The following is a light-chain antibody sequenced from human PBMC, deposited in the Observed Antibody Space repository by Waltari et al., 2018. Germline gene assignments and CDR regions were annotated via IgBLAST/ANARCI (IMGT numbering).Light chain of an antibody. Sequence: DIQMTQSPSSLSASVGDRVTITGRASQSISSYLNWYQQKPGKAPKPLIYTASSLQSGVTSRFSGSGSGTDFTLTISSLQPEDFATYYSKQSYSTLVLTFGGGTKVEIK. CDR1: QSISSY. CDR3: KQSYSTLVLT. J-gene: IGKJ4*01. V-gene: IGKV1-39*01. CDR2: TAS.